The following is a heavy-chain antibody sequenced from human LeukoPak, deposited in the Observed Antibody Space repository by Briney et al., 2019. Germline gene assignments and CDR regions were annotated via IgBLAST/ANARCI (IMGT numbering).Heavy chain of an antibody. CDR3: ARYYCGGHCYGFDY. J-gene: IGHJ4*02. Sequence: SETLSLTCTVSGGSISSYYWSWIRQPPGKGLEWIGYFYYSGSTNYNPSLKSRVTISVDTSKNQFSLKLSSVTAADTAVYYCARYYCGGHCYGFDYWGQGALVTVSS. D-gene: IGHD2-21*02. CDR2: FYYSGST. CDR1: GGSISSYY. V-gene: IGHV4-59*01.